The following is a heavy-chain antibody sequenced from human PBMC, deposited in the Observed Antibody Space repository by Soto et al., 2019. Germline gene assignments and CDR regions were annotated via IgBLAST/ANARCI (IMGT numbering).Heavy chain of an antibody. CDR3: AASSGYGSYYYYGMDV. J-gene: IGHJ6*02. D-gene: IGHD5-12*01. V-gene: IGHV4-31*03. CDR2: IYYSGST. CDR1: GGSISSGGYY. Sequence: SETLSLTCTVSGGSISSGGYYWSWIRQHPGKGLEWIGYIYYSGSTYYNPSLKSRVTISVDTSKNQFSLKLSSVTAADTAVYYCAASSGYGSYYYYGMDVWGQGTMVTVSS.